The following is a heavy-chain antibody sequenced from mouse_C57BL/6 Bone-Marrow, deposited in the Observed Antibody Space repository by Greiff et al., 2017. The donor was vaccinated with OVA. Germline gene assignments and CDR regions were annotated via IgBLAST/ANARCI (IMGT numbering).Heavy chain of an antibody. Sequence: VQLQQSDAELVKPGASVKISCKVSGYTFTDHTIHWMKQRPEQGLEWIGYIYPRDGSTKYNEKFKGKATLTADKSSSTAYMQLNSLTSEDSAVYFCARRGLYYYGSSYSAMDYWGQGTSVTVSA. J-gene: IGHJ4*01. CDR2: IYPRDGST. V-gene: IGHV1-78*01. D-gene: IGHD1-1*01. CDR1: GYTFTDHT. CDR3: ARRGLYYYGSSYSAMDY.